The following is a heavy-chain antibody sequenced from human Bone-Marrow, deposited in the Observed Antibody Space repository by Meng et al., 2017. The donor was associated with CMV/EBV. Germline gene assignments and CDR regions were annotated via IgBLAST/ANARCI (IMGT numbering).Heavy chain of an antibody. Sequence: GESLKISCKGSGYSFTSYWIGWVRQMPGKGLEWMGIIYPGDSDTRYSPSFQGQVTISADKSISTAYLQWSSLKASDTAMYYCARLESIAARQSAWAYDIWGQGTMVTVPS. CDR3: ARLESIAARQSAWAYDI. CDR1: GYSFTSYW. J-gene: IGHJ3*02. V-gene: IGHV5-51*01. D-gene: IGHD6-6*01. CDR2: IYPGDSDT.